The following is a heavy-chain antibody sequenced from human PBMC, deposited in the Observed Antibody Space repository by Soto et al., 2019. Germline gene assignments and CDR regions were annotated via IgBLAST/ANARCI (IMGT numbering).Heavy chain of an antibody. CDR1: GFTFRIYP. Sequence: GPLRLSCAASGFTFRIYPMNWVRQAPGRALEWVPFISTGGDTISYEDSVRGRITISRDNSQNTLYLEVNSLRAEDTAQYYCWKRISPATLWG. V-gene: IGHV3-23*01. CDR3: WKRISPATL. D-gene: IGHD2-2*01. CDR2: ISTGGDTI. J-gene: IGHJ2*01.